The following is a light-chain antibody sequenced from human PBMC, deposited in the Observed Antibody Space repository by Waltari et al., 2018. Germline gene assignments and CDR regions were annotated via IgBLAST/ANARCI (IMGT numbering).Light chain of an antibody. CDR2: YAN. CDR3: QQGNSYPWT. CDR1: QGISSY. V-gene: IGKV1-9*01. J-gene: IGKJ1*01. Sequence: DIQMSQSPSSLSASVGDRVTITCRASQGISSYLNWYRQKPGKAPKLLIYYANTLASGVPARFSGSGSGTEFTLTISSLQPEDFATYYCQQGNSYPWTFGQVTKVEIK.